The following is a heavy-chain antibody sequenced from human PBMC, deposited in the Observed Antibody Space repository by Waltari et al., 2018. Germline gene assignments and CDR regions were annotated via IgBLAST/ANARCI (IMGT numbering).Heavy chain of an antibody. D-gene: IGHD6-19*01. CDR3: ARGWLQVAPPYYYYMDV. Sequence: QVQLLQWGAGLLKPSETLSLTCAVYGGSFSGYYWSWRRQLPGKGLEWLGEINHKASPDYNPSLKSRATISIETSKNQFSLKLDSVTAADTGVYYCARGWLQVAPPYYYYMDVWDRGTAVTVSS. CDR1: GGSFSGYY. CDR2: INHKASP. J-gene: IGHJ6*03. V-gene: IGHV4-34*01.